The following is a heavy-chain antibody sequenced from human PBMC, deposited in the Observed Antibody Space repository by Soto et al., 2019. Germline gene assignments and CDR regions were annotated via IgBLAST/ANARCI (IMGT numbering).Heavy chain of an antibody. CDR3: ARSMVVSGYFYYGMDV. V-gene: IGHV4-61*01. J-gene: IGHJ6*02. CDR2: VYFSGST. D-gene: IGHD2-21*02. Sequence: QEQLQESGPGRVKSSETLSLTCTLSGGSVNSGSFYWSWLRQPPGKGLEWIGQVYFSGSTIYNPSLKSRLTISVDTSKNQFSLKLTSVTAADTAVYYCARSMVVSGYFYYGMDVWGQGTTVTVSS. CDR1: GGSVNSGSFY.